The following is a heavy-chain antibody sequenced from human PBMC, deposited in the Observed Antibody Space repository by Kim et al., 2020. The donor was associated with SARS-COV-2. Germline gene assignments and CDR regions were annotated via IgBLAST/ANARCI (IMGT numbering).Heavy chain of an antibody. CDR3: ARGRFLEWLLHDY. J-gene: IGHJ4*02. CDR2: INPNSGGT. Sequence: ASVKVSCKASGYTFTCYYMHWVRQAPGQGLEWMGWINPNSGGTNYAQKFQGRVTMTRDTSISTAYMELSRLRSDDTAVYYCARGRFLEWLLHDYWGQGTLVTVSS. D-gene: IGHD3-3*01. CDR1: GYTFTCYY. V-gene: IGHV1-2*02.